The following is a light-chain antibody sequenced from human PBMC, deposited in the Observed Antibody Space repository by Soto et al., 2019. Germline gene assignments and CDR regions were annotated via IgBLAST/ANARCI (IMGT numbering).Light chain of an antibody. V-gene: IGKV3-11*01. CDR3: QQRSNWPPT. J-gene: IGKJ3*01. Sequence: PATLDLSTGERTTISCRARQSVSSYLAWYQQTPGQAPRLLIYDASNRATGIPARFSGSGSGTDFTLTISSLEPEDFAVYYCQQRSNWPPTFGPGTNVDI. CDR1: QSVSSY. CDR2: DAS.